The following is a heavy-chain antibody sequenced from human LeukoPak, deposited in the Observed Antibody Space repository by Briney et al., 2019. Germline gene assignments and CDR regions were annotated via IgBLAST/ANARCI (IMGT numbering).Heavy chain of an antibody. Sequence: PSETLSLTCAVYGGSFSGYYWSWIRQPPGKGLEWIGEINHSGSTNYNPSLKSRVTISVDTSKNQFSLKLSSVTAADTAVYYCARGSIFHFVQVAGSYAFDPWGQGTLVTVSS. CDR2: INHSGST. V-gene: IGHV4-34*01. D-gene: IGHD3-16*01. J-gene: IGHJ5*02. CDR1: GGSFSGYY. CDR3: ARGSIFHFVQVAGSYAFDP.